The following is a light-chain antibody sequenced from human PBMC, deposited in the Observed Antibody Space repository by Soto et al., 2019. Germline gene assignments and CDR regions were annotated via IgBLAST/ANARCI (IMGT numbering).Light chain of an antibody. Sequence: EIVLTQSPATLSLSPGERATLSCTASQSVSGYLAWYQQKPGQAPRLLIYDGSHRAAGIPSRFSGSGSGTDFTLTISGLEPEDFAVYYCQQRSNWLISFGPGTKVDIK. CDR1: QSVSGY. J-gene: IGKJ3*01. V-gene: IGKV3-11*01. CDR3: QQRSNWLIS. CDR2: DGS.